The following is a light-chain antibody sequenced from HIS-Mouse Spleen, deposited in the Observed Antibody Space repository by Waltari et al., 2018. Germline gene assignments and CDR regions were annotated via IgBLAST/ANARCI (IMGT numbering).Light chain of an antibody. J-gene: IGKJ4*01. CDR1: QSVSSSY. CDR2: GAS. Sequence: IVLTQSPGTLSLSPGARATLSCRASQSVSSSYLAWYQQKPGQAPRLLIYGASSRATGIPDRFSGSGSGTDFTLTISRLEPEDFAVYYCQQYGSSPFTFGGGTKVEIK. CDR3: QQYGSSPFT. V-gene: IGKV3-20*01.